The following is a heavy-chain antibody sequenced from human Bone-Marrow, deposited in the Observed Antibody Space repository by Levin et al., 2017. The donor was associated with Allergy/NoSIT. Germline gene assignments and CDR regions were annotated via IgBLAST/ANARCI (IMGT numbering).Heavy chain of an antibody. CDR2: ISYDGSNK. CDR1: GFTFSSYA. V-gene: IGHV3-30-3*01. Sequence: GGSLRLSCAASGFTFSSYAMHWVRQAPGKGLEWVAVISYDGSNKYYADSVKGRFTISRDNSKNTLYLQMNSLRAEDTAVYYCAREGGYCSGGSCYYYMDVWGKGTTVTVSS. J-gene: IGHJ6*03. D-gene: IGHD2-15*01. CDR3: AREGGYCSGGSCYYYMDV.